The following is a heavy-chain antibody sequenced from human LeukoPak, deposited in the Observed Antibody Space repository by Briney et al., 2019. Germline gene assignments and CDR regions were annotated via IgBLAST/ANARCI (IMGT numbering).Heavy chain of an antibody. CDR1: GYTFTSYG. D-gene: IGHD4-17*01. V-gene: IGHV1-18*01. CDR2: ISANNGDT. J-gene: IGHJ6*02. Sequence: GASVKVSCKASGYTFTSYGISWVRQAPGQGLEWVGWISANNGDTDYAQKFQARVTMTTDTSTSTAYMELRSLRSDDTAVYYCARDSHGDYYYGMDVWGQGTTVTVSS. CDR3: ARDSHGDYYYGMDV.